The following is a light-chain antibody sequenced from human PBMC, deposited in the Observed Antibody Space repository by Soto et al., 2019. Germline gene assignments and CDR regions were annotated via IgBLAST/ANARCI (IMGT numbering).Light chain of an antibody. V-gene: IGLV6-57*03. CDR2: EDN. CDR3: QSYDSSNQVV. Sequence: NFMLTQPHSVSESPGKTVTISFTRSSGSIASNYVQWYQQRPGSAPTTVIYEDNQRPSGVPARFSGSIDSSSNSASLTISGLKSEDEADYYCQSYDSSNQVVFGGGTKLTVL. J-gene: IGLJ2*01. CDR1: SGSIASNY.